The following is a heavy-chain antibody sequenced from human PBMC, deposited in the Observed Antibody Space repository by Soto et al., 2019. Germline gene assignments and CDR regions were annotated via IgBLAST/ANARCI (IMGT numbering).Heavy chain of an antibody. CDR3: ARDRGGYYGPSLNWFDP. CDR2: IYYSGST. D-gene: IGHD3-10*01. Sequence: QVQLQESGPGLVKPSQTLSLTCTVSGGSISSGGYYWSWIRQHPGKGLEWIGYIYYSGSTYYNPSLKSRVTISVDTSKNQFSLKLSSVTAADTAVYYCARDRGGYYGPSLNWFDPWGQGTLVTVSS. V-gene: IGHV4-31*03. CDR1: GGSISSGGYY. J-gene: IGHJ5*02.